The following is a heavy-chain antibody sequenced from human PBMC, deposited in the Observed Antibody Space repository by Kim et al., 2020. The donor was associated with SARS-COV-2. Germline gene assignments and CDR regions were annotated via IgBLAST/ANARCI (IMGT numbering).Heavy chain of an antibody. CDR2: VSYDGSNT. CDR3: VKEAAFTTIVVDYYFDY. Sequence: GGSLRLSCVASGFTFSNYGMHWVRQAPGKGLEWVGIVSYDGSNTKYAGSVEGRFTISRDNSKNTLFLQMNSLRTEDTALYYCVKEAAFTTIVVDYYFDYWGQGTLDTVS. V-gene: IGHV3-30*18. J-gene: IGHJ4*02. D-gene: IGHD2-21*01. CDR1: GFTFSNYG.